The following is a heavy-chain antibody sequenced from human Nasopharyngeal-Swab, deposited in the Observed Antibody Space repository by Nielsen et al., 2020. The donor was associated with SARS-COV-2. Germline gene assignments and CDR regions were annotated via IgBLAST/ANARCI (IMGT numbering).Heavy chain of an antibody. D-gene: IGHD3-16*02. J-gene: IGHJ4*02. CDR2: ISSNSDTK. CDR3: ARDRYLAR. CDR1: GFTFSNFR. V-gene: IGHV3-48*01. Sequence: GESLKISCAASGFTFSNFRMNWVRQAPGKGLEWVSCISSNSDTKYYADSVKGRFTISRDNAKNSLYLQMNSLRAEDTALYYCARDRYLARWGQGTLVTVSS.